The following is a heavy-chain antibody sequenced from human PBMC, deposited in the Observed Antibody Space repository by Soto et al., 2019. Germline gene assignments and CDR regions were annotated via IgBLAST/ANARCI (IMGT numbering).Heavy chain of an antibody. CDR3: ARDVPRIMITFGGVYDAFDI. Sequence: ESGGGLVKPGGSLRLSCAASGFTFSSYSMNWVRQAPGKGLEWVSSISSSSSYIYYADSVKGRFTISRDNAKNSLYLQMNSLRAEDTAVYYCARDVPRIMITFGGVYDAFDIWGQGTMVTVSS. CDR2: ISSSSSYI. V-gene: IGHV3-21*01. J-gene: IGHJ3*02. D-gene: IGHD3-16*01. CDR1: GFTFSSYS.